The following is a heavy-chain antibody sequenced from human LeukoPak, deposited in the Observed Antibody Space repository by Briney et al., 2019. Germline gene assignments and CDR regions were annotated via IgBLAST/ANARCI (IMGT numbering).Heavy chain of an antibody. D-gene: IGHD1-1*01. CDR3: ARGELERRYYYYYMDV. CDR2: VNPNSGNT. Sequence: ASVKVSCKASGYTFTSYDISWVRQATGQGLEWMGWVNPNSGNTGYAQKFQGRVTMTRNTSISTAYMELSSLRSEDTAVYFCARGELERRYYYYYMDVWGKGTTVTVSS. CDR1: GYTFTSYD. V-gene: IGHV1-8*01. J-gene: IGHJ6*03.